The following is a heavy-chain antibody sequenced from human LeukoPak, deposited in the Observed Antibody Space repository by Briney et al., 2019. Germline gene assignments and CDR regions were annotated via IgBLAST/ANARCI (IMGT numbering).Heavy chain of an antibody. CDR1: GFTFSSYS. V-gene: IGHV3-48*01. D-gene: IGHD3-9*01. CDR3: ARALRYFDWLSTSPEYNWFDP. J-gene: IGHJ5*02. Sequence: GGSLRLSCAASGFTFSSYSMNWVRQAPGKGLVWVSYFSSSSSTIYYADSVKGRFTISRDNAKNSLYLQMNSLRAEDTAVYYCARALRYFDWLSTSPEYNWFDPWGQGTLVTVSS. CDR2: FSSSSSTI.